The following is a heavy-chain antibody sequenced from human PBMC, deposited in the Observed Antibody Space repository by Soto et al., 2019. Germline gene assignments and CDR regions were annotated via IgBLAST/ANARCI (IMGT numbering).Heavy chain of an antibody. CDR3: AKDQLYDSSGYYLTFDY. Sequence: GGSLRLSCAASGFTFSSYAMSWVRQAPGKGLEWVSAISGSGGSTYYADSVKGRFTISRDNSKNSLYLQMNSLRAEDTAVYYCAKDQLYDSSGYYLTFDYWGQGTLVTVSS. CDR1: GFTFSSYA. CDR2: ISGSGGST. V-gene: IGHV3-23*01. J-gene: IGHJ4*02. D-gene: IGHD3-22*01.